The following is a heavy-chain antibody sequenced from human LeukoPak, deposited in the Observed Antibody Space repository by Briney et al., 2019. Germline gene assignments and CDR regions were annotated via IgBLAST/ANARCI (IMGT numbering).Heavy chain of an antibody. Sequence: GASVKVSCKASGYTFTGYYMHWVRQAPGQGLEGMGWINPNSGVTNYAQKFQGRGTMTRDTSISTAYMELSSLRSDDTAVYYCARDLFTLYGGNSGFHFDYWGQGALVTVSS. J-gene: IGHJ4*02. D-gene: IGHD4-23*01. CDR3: ARDLFTLYGGNSGFHFDY. CDR1: GYTFTGYY. V-gene: IGHV1-2*02. CDR2: INPNSGVT.